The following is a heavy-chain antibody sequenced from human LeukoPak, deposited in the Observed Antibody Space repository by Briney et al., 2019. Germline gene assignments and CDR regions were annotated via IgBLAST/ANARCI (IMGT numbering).Heavy chain of an antibody. D-gene: IGHD3-22*01. V-gene: IGHV3-30*02. CDR3: AKDQETYYYDSSGRIGIDY. Sequence: PGGSLRLSCAASGFTFSSYGMHWVRQAPGKGLEWVAFIRYDGSNKYYADSVKGRFTISRDNSKNTLYLQMNSLRAEDTAVYYCAKDQETYYYDSSGRIGIDYWGQGTLVTVSS. CDR1: GFTFSSYG. J-gene: IGHJ4*02. CDR2: IRYDGSNK.